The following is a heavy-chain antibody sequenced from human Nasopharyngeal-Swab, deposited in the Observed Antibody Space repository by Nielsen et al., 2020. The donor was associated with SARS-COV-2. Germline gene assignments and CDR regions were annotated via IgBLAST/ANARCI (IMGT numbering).Heavy chain of an antibody. J-gene: IGHJ5*02. V-gene: IGHV3-15*01. CDR2: IKSSTDGGTT. D-gene: IGHD1-1*01. Sequence: VRQAPGKGLKWVGRIKSSTDGGTTDYIAPVKGRFNISRDDSKNTLYLQMTSLKTEDTAVYYCAADDVGSFSWGQGTLVTVSS. CDR3: AADDVGSFS.